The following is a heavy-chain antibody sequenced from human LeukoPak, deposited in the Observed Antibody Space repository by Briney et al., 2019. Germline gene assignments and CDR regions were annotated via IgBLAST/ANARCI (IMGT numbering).Heavy chain of an antibody. D-gene: IGHD3-22*01. J-gene: IGHJ3*02. CDR1: GYSFTSYW. V-gene: IGHV5-51*01. CDR3: ARQSMIAQDAFDI. CDR2: IYPGDSDT. Sequence: GESLKISCKGSGYSFTSYWIGWVRQMPGKGLEWMGIIYPGDSDTRYSPSFQGQVTISADKSISTAYLQWSSLKASDTAMYYCARQSMIAQDAFDIWGQGTMVTVSS.